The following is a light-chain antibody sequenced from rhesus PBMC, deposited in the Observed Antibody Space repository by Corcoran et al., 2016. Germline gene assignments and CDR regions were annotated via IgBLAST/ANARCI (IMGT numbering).Light chain of an antibody. Sequence: DIQMTQSPSSLSASVGDTVTITCRASQGISSYLNWFQQKPRKAPKLLIYAASGLERGVPSRFSGSGSGTDFTLTISSLQPEDVAVYYCLQHNSYPYSFGQGTKVEIK. J-gene: IGKJ2*01. CDR2: AAS. CDR3: LQHNSYPYS. V-gene: IGKV1-28*03. CDR1: QGISSY.